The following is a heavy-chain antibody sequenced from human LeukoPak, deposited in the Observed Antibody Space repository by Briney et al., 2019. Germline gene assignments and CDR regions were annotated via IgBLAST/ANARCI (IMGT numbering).Heavy chain of an antibody. CDR3: ARVFPGGLSHRGMDV. CDR1: GGSFSGYY. Sequence: KPSETLSLTCAVYGGSFSGYYWSWIRQPPGKGLEWIGEINHSGSTNYNPSLKSRVTISVDTSKNQFSLKLSSVTAADTAVYYCARVFPGGLSHRGMDVWGQGTTVTVSS. D-gene: IGHD3-16*01. CDR2: INHSGST. J-gene: IGHJ6*02. V-gene: IGHV4-34*01.